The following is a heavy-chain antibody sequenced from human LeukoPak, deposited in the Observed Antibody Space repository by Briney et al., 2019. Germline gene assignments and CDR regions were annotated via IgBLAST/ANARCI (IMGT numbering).Heavy chain of an antibody. D-gene: IGHD3-22*01. V-gene: IGHV3-23*01. Sequence: PGGSLRLSCAASGFTFSSYAMSWVRQAPGKGLEWVSSISGSGGNTYYADSVKGRFTISRDNSKHTLFLQMNSLGADDTAVYYCAKSKFPYDTDGWHGYFDFWGQGTLVTVSS. CDR2: ISGSGGNT. CDR3: AKSKFPYDTDGWHGYFDF. CDR1: GFTFSSYA. J-gene: IGHJ4*02.